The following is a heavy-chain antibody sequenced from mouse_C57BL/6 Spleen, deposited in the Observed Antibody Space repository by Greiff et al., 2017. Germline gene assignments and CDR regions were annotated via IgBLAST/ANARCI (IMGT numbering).Heavy chain of an antibody. CDR3: ERGGGYIWYFDV. V-gene: IGHV1-76*01. Sequence: QVQLKESGAELVRPGASVKLSCKASGYTFTDYSINWVKQRPGQGLEWIARIYPGSGNTYYNEKFKSKATLTAEKSSSTAYMQLSSLTSEVSAVYICERGGGYIWYFDVWGTGTTVTVSS. D-gene: IGHD2-2*01. CDR1: GYTFTDYS. CDR2: IYPGSGNT. J-gene: IGHJ1*03.